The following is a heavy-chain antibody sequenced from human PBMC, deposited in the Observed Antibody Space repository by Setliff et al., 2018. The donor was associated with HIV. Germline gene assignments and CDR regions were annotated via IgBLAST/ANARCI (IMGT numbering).Heavy chain of an antibody. CDR3: ARVPLGYNGSYAGLPFDN. J-gene: IGHJ4*02. CDR1: GGFFSGYY. V-gene: IGHV4-34*01. D-gene: IGHD1-26*01. CDR2: VNYSGNT. Sequence: LSLTCAVYGGFFSGYYWSWIRQPPGEGLEWIGEVNYSGNTNYNPSLKTRVNISVDTSKNQFSLNLRSVRAADTAVYYCARVPLGYNGSYAGLPFDNWGQGKLVTVSS.